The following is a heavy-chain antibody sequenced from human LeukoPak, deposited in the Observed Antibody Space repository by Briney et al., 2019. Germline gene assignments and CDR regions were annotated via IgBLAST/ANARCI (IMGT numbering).Heavy chain of an antibody. D-gene: IGHD4-17*01. V-gene: IGHV3-30-3*01. CDR3: AREVIHDYGDYFDY. CDR2: ISYDGSNK. J-gene: IGHJ4*02. CDR1: GFTFSSYA. Sequence: GGSLRHSCAASGFTFSSYAMHWVRQAPGKGLEWVAVISYDGSNKYYADSVKGRFTISRDNSKNTLYLQMNSLRAEDTAVYYCAREVIHDYGDYFDYWGQGTLVTVSS.